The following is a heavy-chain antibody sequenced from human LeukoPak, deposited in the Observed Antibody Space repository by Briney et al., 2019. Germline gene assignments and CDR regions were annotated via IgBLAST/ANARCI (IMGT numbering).Heavy chain of an antibody. V-gene: IGHV1-2*06. Sequence: ASVKVSCKASGYTFTGYYMHWVRQAPGQGLEWMGRINPNSGGTNYAQKFQGRVTMTRDTSISTAYMELSRLRSDDTAVYYCASGVGATIVPTFDYWGQGTLSPSPQ. D-gene: IGHD1-26*01. CDR2: INPNSGGT. J-gene: IGHJ4*02. CDR3: ASGVGATIVPTFDY. CDR1: GYTFTGYY.